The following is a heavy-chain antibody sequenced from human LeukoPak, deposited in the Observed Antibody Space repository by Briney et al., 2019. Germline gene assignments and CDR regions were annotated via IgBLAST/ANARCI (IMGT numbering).Heavy chain of an antibody. Sequence: PGGSLRLSCVASGFTFSNYWMSWVRQAPGKGLEWVANIKQDGSEKYYVDSVRGRFTISRDNAKNSLYLQMNSLRAEDTAVYYCARVGSSGYQSCFDYWGQEALWTVSS. CDR3: ARVGSSGYQSCFDY. V-gene: IGHV3-7*01. D-gene: IGHD3-22*01. CDR2: IKQDGSEK. CDR1: GFTFSNYW. J-gene: IGHJ4*03.